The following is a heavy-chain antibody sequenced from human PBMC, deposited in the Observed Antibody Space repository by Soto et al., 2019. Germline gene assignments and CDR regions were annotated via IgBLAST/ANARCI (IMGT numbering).Heavy chain of an antibody. J-gene: IGHJ5*02. CDR3: ARGGGTILAPLP. Sequence: GASVKVSCKASGYTFTGYFMHWVRQAPGQGLEWMGWINPNSGATKYAQKFQGRFTLSRDTSIRTAYMELSGLRSDDTAVYYCARGGGTILAPLPWGQGTPVTV. CDR2: INPNSGAT. CDR1: GYTFTGYF. D-gene: IGHD3-3*01. V-gene: IGHV1-2*02.